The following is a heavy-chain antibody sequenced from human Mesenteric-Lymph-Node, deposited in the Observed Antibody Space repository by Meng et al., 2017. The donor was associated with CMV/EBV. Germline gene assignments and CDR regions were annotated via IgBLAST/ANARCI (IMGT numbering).Heavy chain of an antibody. CDR3: TTVGHTLARG. D-gene: IGHD3-10*01. V-gene: IGHV3-15*01. J-gene: IGHJ4*02. CDR2: IKSTTDGGTT. CDR1: GFVFSNAW. Sequence: GESLKISCAASGFVFSNAWMSWVRQAPGKGLEWVGRIKSTTDGGTTDYAAPVQGRFTILRDDSKTTLYLQMDSLKTEDTAVYYCTTVGHTLARGWGQGTLVTVSS.